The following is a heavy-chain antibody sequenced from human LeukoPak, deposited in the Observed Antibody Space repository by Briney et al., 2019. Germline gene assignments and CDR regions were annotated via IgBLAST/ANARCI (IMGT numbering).Heavy chain of an antibody. Sequence: ASVKVSCKASGYTFTSYGISWVRQAPGQGLEWMGWISAYNDNTNYAQKLQGRVTMTTDTSTSTAYMELSSLRSEDTAVYYCARDSSLSYYYMDVWGKGTTVTVSS. J-gene: IGHJ6*03. V-gene: IGHV1-18*01. CDR2: ISAYNDNT. D-gene: IGHD6-6*01. CDR1: GYTFTSYG. CDR3: ARDSSLSYYYMDV.